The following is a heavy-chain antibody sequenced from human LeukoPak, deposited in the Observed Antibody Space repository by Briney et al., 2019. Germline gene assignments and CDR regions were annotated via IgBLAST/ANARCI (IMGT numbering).Heavy chain of an antibody. J-gene: IGHJ5*02. CDR3: ERDLPRTSGP. D-gene: IGHD3-10*01. CDR2: INGDGRRI. CDR1: GFTFSTAW. V-gene: IGHV3-74*01. Sequence: GSLRLSCVASGFTFSTAWMHWARQTPGKGLVWVSHINGDGRRINYADDVKGRFTISRDNAKNTLYLQMNSLRVEDTAVYYCERDLPRTSGPWGQGTLVTVSS.